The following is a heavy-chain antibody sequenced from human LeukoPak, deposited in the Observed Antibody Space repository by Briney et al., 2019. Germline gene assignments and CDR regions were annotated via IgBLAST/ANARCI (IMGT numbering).Heavy chain of an antibody. CDR3: ARPLLKDIVVVPAAPADY. Sequence: SQTLSLTCTVSGGSISSGDYYWSWIRQPPGKGLEWIGYIYYSGSTYYNPSLKSRVTISVDTSKNQFSLKLSSVTAADTAVYYCARPLLKDIVVVPAAPADYWGQGTLVTVSS. V-gene: IGHV4-30-4*08. CDR1: GGSISSGDYY. CDR2: IYYSGST. D-gene: IGHD2-2*01. J-gene: IGHJ4*02.